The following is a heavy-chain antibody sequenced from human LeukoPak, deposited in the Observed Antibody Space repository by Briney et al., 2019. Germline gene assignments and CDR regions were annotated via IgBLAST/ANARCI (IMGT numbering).Heavy chain of an antibody. CDR1: GYTFTGYY. CDR3: ARDAHDYGGNSPPPRYYFDY. Sequence: ASVKVSCKASGYTFTGYYMHWVRQAPGQGLEWMGIINPSGGGTSYAQKFQGRVTMTRDTSTSTVYMELSSLRSEDTAVYYCARDAHDYGGNSPPPRYYFDYWGQGTLVTVSS. CDR2: INPSGGGT. J-gene: IGHJ4*02. D-gene: IGHD4-23*01. V-gene: IGHV1-46*03.